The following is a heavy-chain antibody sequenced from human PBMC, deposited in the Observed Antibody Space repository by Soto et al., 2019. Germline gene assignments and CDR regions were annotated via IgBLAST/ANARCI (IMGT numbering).Heavy chain of an antibody. CDR2: INAGNGNT. CDR3: ARVWRAVYYYGSGSYPY. V-gene: IGHV1-3*01. D-gene: IGHD3-10*01. J-gene: IGHJ4*02. Sequence: GASVKVSCKASGYTFTSYAMHWVRQAPGQRLEWMGRINAGNGNTKYSQKFQGRVTITRDTSASTAYMELSSLRSEDTAVYYCARVWRAVYYYGSGSYPYWGQGTLVTVSS. CDR1: GYTFTSYA.